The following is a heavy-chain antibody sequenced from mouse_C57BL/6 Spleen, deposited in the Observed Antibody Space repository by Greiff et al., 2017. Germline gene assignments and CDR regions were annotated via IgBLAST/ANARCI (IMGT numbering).Heavy chain of an antibody. CDR3: ARVVLRFYAMDY. J-gene: IGHJ4*01. V-gene: IGHV1-62-3*01. CDR2: IDPNSGGT. D-gene: IGHD1-1*01. CDR1: GYTFTSYW. Sequence: QVQPQQPGAELVKPGASVKLSCKASGYTFTSYWMHWVKQRPGRGLAWIGRIDPNSGGTKYNEKFKSKATLTADKSSSTAYMQLSSLTSEDSAVYFCARVVLRFYAMDYWGQGTSVTVSS.